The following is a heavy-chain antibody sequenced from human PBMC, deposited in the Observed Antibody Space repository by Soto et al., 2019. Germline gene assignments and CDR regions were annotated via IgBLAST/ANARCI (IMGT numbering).Heavy chain of an antibody. J-gene: IGHJ4*02. CDR2: ISGSGGST. CDR3: AKPTITMVRGATGRRNYFDY. CDR1: GFTFSSYA. Sequence: EVQLLESGGGLVQPGGSLRLSCAASGFTFSSYAMSWVRQAPGKGLEWVSAISGSGGSTYYADSVKGRFTISRDNSKNTLYLQMNSLRAEDTAVYYCAKPTITMVRGATGRRNYFDYWGQGTLVTVSS. D-gene: IGHD3-10*01. V-gene: IGHV3-23*01.